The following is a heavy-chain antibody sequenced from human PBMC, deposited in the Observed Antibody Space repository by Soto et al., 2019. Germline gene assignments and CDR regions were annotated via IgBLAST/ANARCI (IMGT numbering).Heavy chain of an antibody. CDR1: GGSISSSNW. Sequence: SETLSLTCAVSGGSISSSNWWSWGRQPPGKGLEWLGEIYHSGSTNYNPSLKSRVTISVDKSKNQFSLKLSYVTAADTAVYYCARDLKGYCSSTSCEGYYYYYGMDVWGQGTTVTVSS. V-gene: IGHV4-4*02. CDR2: IYHSGST. J-gene: IGHJ6*02. CDR3: ARDLKGYCSSTSCEGYYYYYGMDV. D-gene: IGHD2-2*01.